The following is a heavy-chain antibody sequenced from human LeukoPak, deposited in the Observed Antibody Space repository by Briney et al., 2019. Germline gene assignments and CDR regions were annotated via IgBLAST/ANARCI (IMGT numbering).Heavy chain of an antibody. V-gene: IGHV3-21*01. Sequence: GGSLRLSCAASGFTFSSYSMNWVRQAPGKGLEWVSSISSSSSYIYYADSVKGRFTISRDNAKNSLYLQMNSLRAEDTAVYYCARAPPALLYDSSGYYGDAFDIWGQGTMVTVSS. CDR1: GFTFSSYS. CDR3: ARAPPALLYDSSGYYGDAFDI. J-gene: IGHJ3*02. D-gene: IGHD3-22*01. CDR2: ISSSSSYI.